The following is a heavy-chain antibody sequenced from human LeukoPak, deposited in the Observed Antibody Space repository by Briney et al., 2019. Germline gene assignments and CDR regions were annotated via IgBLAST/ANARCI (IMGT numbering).Heavy chain of an antibody. CDR3: AREGGRITGSRDAFDI. CDR1: GGSMINHY. V-gene: IGHV4-59*11. Sequence: PSETLSLTCTVSGGSMINHYWSWIRQPPGKGLEWIGYIYYSGTTDYNPSVKSRVSMSVDTSKNQFSLRLRSVTAADTAVYYCAREGGRITGSRDAFDIWGQGTMVTVSS. CDR2: IYYSGTT. J-gene: IGHJ3*02. D-gene: IGHD1-20*01.